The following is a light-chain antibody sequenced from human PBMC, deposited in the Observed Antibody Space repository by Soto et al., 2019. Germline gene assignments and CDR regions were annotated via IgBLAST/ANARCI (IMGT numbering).Light chain of an antibody. CDR3: VLYMGSGIWV. Sequence: QTVVTQEPSFSVSPGRTVTLTCGLSSGSVSTSYYPSWYQQTPGQAPRTLIYSTNTRSSGVPDRFSGSILGNKAALTITGAQADDESDYYCVLYMGSGIWVFGGGTTLTVL. J-gene: IGLJ3*02. CDR1: SGSVSTSYY. CDR2: STN. V-gene: IGLV8-61*01.